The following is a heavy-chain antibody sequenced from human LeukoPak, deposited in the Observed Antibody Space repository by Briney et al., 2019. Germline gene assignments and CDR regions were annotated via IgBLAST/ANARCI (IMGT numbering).Heavy chain of an antibody. D-gene: IGHD2-2*01. J-gene: IGHJ4*02. CDR1: GFTFSSYA. Sequence: GGSLRLSCAASGFTFSSYAMSWVRQASGKGLEWVSAISGSGGSTYYADSVKGRFTISRDNSKNTLYLQMNSLRAEDTAVYYCANGGDRGYIVVVPAAMPVYWGQGTLVTVSS. CDR3: ANGGDRGYIVVVPAAMPVY. V-gene: IGHV3-23*01. CDR2: ISGSGGST.